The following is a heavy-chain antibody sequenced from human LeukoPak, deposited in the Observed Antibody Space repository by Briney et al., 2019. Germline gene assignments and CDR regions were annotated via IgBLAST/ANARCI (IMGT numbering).Heavy chain of an antibody. D-gene: IGHD6-13*01. V-gene: IGHV4-59*01. CDR2: IYYSGNS. Sequence: PSETLSLTCTVSGDPITSYFWSWIRQPPGQGLEWIGFIYYSGNSNYHPSLRSRVTMSVDTPKNQFSLNLRSVTAADTAVYYCARAGSWHNANFDYWGQGILVTVSS. J-gene: IGHJ4*02. CDR3: ARAGSWHNANFDY. CDR1: GDPITSYF.